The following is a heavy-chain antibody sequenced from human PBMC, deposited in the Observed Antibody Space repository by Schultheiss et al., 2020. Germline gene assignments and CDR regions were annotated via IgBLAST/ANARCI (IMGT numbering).Heavy chain of an antibody. V-gene: IGHV3-73*01. J-gene: IGHJ6*02. CDR2: IRSKANSYAT. CDR3: TTPRARYYYYYGMDV. Sequence: GESLKISCAASGFTFSSYAMHWVRQAPGKGLEWVGRIRSKANSYATAYAASVKGRFTISRDDSKNTAYLQMNSLKTEDTAVYYCTTPRARYYYYYGMDVWGQGTTVTV. CDR1: GFTFSSYA.